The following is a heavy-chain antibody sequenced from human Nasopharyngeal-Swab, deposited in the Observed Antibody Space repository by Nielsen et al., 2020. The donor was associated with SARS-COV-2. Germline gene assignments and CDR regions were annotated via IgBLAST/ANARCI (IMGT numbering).Heavy chain of an antibody. Sequence: GESLKISCAASGFTFSSYSMSWVRQAPGKGLEWVSVTEIGGITHYADSVKGRFTISRDSSTNTLYLQMNSLRVEDTAVYYCARDLGGGYCTTINCLGSWGQGTLVTVSS. J-gene: IGHJ1*01. CDR1: GFTFSSYS. D-gene: IGHD2-8*01. V-gene: IGHV3-53*01. CDR2: TEIGGIT. CDR3: ARDLGGGYCTTINCLGS.